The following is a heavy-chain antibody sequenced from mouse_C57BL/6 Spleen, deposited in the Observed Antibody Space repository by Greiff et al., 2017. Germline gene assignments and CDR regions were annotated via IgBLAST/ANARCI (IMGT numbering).Heavy chain of an antibody. CDR1: GFTFTDYY. CDR3: ARYYYGSSFDY. CDR2: IRNKANGYTT. J-gene: IGHJ2*01. V-gene: IGHV7-3*01. Sequence: EVKLMESGGGLVQPGGSLSLSCAASGFTFTDYYMSWVRQPPGKALEWLGFIRNKANGYTTEYSASVKGRFTISRDNSQSILYLQMNALRAEDSATYYCARYYYGSSFDYWGQGTTLTVSS. D-gene: IGHD1-1*01.